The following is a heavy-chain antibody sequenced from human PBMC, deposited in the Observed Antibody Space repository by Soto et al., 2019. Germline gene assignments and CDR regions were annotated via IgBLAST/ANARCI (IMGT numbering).Heavy chain of an antibody. D-gene: IGHD3-16*01. V-gene: IGHV3-30*18. Sequence: QVQLVQSGGGLVQPGRSLRLSCAASGFTFSSYGMHWVRQAPGKGLEWMAVISYDGSKQYYADSMKGRFTISRDNSKNTLYLQMNSLRPEDTAVYYCAKGGPGATFGGITDDYDYWGQGTLVTVSS. J-gene: IGHJ4*02. CDR2: ISYDGSKQ. CDR3: AKGGPGATFGGITDDYDY. CDR1: GFTFSSYG.